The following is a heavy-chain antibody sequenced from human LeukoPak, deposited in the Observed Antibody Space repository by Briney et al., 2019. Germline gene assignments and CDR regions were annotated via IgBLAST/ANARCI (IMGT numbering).Heavy chain of an antibody. J-gene: IGHJ4*02. CDR3: ARNYGRNSKYSDF. D-gene: IGHD4-23*01. V-gene: IGHV1-2*02. CDR2: IRPNSGDT. Sequence: GASVKVSCKASGYTFTDYFIHWVRQAPGQGLEWMGWIRPNSGDTHYAQRFQGRVTMTRDTSVSTAHMELSSLRSDDTAIYYCARNYGRNSKYSDFWGQGTLVTVSS. CDR1: GYTFTDYF.